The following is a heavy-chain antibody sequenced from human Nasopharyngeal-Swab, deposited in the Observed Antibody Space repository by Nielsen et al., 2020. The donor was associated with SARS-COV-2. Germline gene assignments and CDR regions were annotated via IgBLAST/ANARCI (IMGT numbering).Heavy chain of an antibody. CDR2: ISGSGGSI. D-gene: IGHD3-10*01. CDR1: GFTFSNYA. V-gene: IGHV3-23*01. Sequence: GESLKISCAASGFTFSNYAMNWVRQAPGKGLEWVSSISGSGGSIYYADSVKGRFTISRDNSKNTLYLQMSSLRAEDTAVYYCAKAPRYYFGSGSFYFEYWGQGTLVTVSA. J-gene: IGHJ4*02. CDR3: AKAPRYYFGSGSFYFEY.